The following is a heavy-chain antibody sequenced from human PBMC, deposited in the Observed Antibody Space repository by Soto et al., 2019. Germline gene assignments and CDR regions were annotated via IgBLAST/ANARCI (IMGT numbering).Heavy chain of an antibody. Sequence: PGGSLRLSCSASGFTFGYYAMSWFRQAPGKGLEWVGFIRGNAYGGTTEYAASVKGRFAISRDDSKSIAYLQMNSLKTEDTAVYYCSRDSSVTAYDSWGQGTLVTSPQ. CDR1: GFTFGYYA. V-gene: IGHV3-49*03. CDR3: SRDSSVTAYDS. D-gene: IGHD4-17*01. CDR2: IRGNAYGGTT. J-gene: IGHJ4*02.